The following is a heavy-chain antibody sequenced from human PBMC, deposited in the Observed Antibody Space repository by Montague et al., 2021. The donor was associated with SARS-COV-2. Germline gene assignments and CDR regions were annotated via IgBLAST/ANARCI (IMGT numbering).Heavy chain of an antibody. CDR3: AKDSVGNYYYGMDV. CDR2: ISYDGSTK. Sequence: SRRLSWAASGFTFSSYAMHWVRQAPGKGLEWVAVISYDGSTKYYADSVKGRFTISRDNSKNTLYLQMNSLRAEDTAVYYCAKDSVGNYYYGMDVWGQGTTVTVSS. D-gene: IGHD1-26*01. J-gene: IGHJ6*02. CDR1: GFTFSSYA. V-gene: IGHV3-30*18.